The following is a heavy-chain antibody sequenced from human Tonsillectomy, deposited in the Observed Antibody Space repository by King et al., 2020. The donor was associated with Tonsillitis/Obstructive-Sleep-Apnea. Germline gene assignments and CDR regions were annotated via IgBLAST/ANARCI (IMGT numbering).Heavy chain of an antibody. J-gene: IGHJ6*02. CDR2: IYPGDSDT. Sequence: QLVQSGAEVKKPGESLKISCKGSGYSFTSYWIGWVRQMPGKGLEWMGIIYPGDSDTRYSPSFQGQVTISADKSISTAYLQWSSLKASDTAMYYCARHRYYDFWSDTGLGTLMDVWGQGTTVTVSS. V-gene: IGHV5-51*01. D-gene: IGHD3-3*01. CDR1: GYSFTSYW. CDR3: ARHRYYDFWSDTGLGTLMDV.